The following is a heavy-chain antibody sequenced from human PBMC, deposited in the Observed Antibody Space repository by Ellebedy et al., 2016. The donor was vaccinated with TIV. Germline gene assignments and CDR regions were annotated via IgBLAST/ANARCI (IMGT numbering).Heavy chain of an antibody. J-gene: IGHJ4*03. CDR2: VYYSGTT. Sequence: SETLSLXXTVSGGSISSGGFYWSWIRQYPGKGLEWIGYVYYSGTTYYNPSLKSRITISVDTSKNQFSLQLSSVTAADTAVYYCARELRGSFFDFWGQGTLVTVSS. CDR1: GGSISSGGFY. D-gene: IGHD5-24*01. V-gene: IGHV4-31*03. CDR3: ARELRGSFFDF.